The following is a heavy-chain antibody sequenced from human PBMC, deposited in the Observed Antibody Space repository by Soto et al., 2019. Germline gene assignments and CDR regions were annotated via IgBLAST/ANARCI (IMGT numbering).Heavy chain of an antibody. CDR1: GFSLRSDT. V-gene: IGHV3-74*01. Sequence: EVQLVESGGGSVQVGESRRLSCAGPGFSLRSDTMHWVRQVPGKGLVWVSRIKSDGTKYYADSVGGRFTISRDNAKNTVYLEMNSLGAEDTAVYYCVRGRSGKYGYFDYWGQGVLVTVSS. CDR3: VRGRSGKYGYFDY. D-gene: IGHD1-26*01. CDR2: IKSDGTK. J-gene: IGHJ4*02.